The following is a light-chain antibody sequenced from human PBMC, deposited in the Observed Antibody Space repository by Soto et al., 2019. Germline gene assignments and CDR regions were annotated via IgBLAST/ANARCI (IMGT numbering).Light chain of an antibody. V-gene: IGKV3-15*01. Sequence: EIVLTQSPATLSLSPGERATLSCRASQSLSSYLAWYQQKPGQAPRLLIYGVSTRATGISARFSGGGSVTEFTLNISSMQYEDFAVYYCQQYNNWTLTFGGGTKGDIK. CDR2: GVS. J-gene: IGKJ4*01. CDR3: QQYNNWTLT. CDR1: QSLSSY.